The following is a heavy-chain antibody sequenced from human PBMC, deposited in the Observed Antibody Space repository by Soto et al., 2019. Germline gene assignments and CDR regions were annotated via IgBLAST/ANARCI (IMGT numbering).Heavy chain of an antibody. CDR1: GFSLSTSGVG. CDR2: IYWDDDK. D-gene: IGHD2-15*01. J-gene: IGHJ5*02. CDR3: ARRKEPYCSGGSCASGFDP. V-gene: IGHV2-5*02. Sequence: SGPTLVNPTQTLTLTCTFSGFSLSTSGVGVGWIRQPPGKALEWLALIYWDDDKRYSPSLKSRLTNTKDTSKNQVVLTMTNMDPVDTATYYCARRKEPYCSGGSCASGFDPWGQGTLVTVSS.